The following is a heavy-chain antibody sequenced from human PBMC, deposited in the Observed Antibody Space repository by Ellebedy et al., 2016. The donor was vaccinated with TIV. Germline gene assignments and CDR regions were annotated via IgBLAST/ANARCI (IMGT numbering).Heavy chain of an antibody. V-gene: IGHV1-18*01. CDR2: ISAYNGNT. Sequence: ASVKVSCXASGYTFTSYGISWVRQAPGQGLEWMGWISAYNGNTNYAQKLQGRVTMTTDTSTSTAYMERRSLRSDDTAVYYCARDTRGVITGRGGEFDYWGQGTLVTVSS. J-gene: IGHJ4*02. D-gene: IGHD3-10*01. CDR3: ARDTRGVITGRGGEFDY. CDR1: GYTFTSYG.